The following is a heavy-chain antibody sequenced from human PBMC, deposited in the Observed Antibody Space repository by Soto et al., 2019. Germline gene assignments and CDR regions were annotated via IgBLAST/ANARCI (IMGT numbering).Heavy chain of an antibody. CDR2: VHDSWGS. Sequence: QVPLQESGPGLVKPSETLSLSCTVSGGSISSYYWSWIRQTPGKGLEWIGYVHDSWGSNYNPSLKSRVAISIDTSKSQFSLKLTSVSATDTAVYYCARQGFGALHGLVDVLGQGTTVTVSS. J-gene: IGHJ6*02. CDR3: ARQGFGALHGLVDV. D-gene: IGHD3-10*01. V-gene: IGHV4-59*08. CDR1: GGSISSYY.